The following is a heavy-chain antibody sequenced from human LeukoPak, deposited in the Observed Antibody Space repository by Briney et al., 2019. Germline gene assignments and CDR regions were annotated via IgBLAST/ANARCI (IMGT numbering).Heavy chain of an antibody. CDR3: ARGIIYSSGWSPFDY. J-gene: IGHJ4*02. D-gene: IGHD6-19*01. V-gene: IGHV4-34*01. CDR1: GGSFSGCY. Sequence: PSETLSLTCAVYGGSFSGCYWSWIRQPPGKGLEWIGEINHSGSTNYNPSLKSRVTISVDTSKNQFSLKLSSVTAADTAVYYCARGIIYSSGWSPFDYWGQGTLVTVSS. CDR2: INHSGST.